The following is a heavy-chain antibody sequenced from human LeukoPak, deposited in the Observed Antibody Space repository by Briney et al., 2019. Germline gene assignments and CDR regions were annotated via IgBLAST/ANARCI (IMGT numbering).Heavy chain of an antibody. CDR2: IYTSGST. V-gene: IGHV4-61*02. D-gene: IGHD5-12*01. CDR1: GGSISSGSYY. Sequence: SETLYLTCTVPGGSISSGSYYWSWIRQPAGKGLEWIGRIYTSGSTNYNPSLKSRVTISVDTSKNQFSLKLSSVTAADTAVYYCARYSGYDSRFDYWGQGTLVTVSS. J-gene: IGHJ4*02. CDR3: ARYSGYDSRFDY.